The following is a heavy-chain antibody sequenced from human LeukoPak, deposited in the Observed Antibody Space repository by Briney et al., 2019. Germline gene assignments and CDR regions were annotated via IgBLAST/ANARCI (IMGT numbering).Heavy chain of an antibody. CDR2: INPDGGST. CDR1: GYTFTSYR. V-gene: IGHV1-46*01. Sequence: ASVKVSCKASGYTFTSYRIQWVRQAPGQGLEWMGLINPDGGSTAYAHKFQGRVIMTRDTSTSTAYMDLSSLISEDTAVYHCARAPRNSSTMLDFWGQGTLVTISS. CDR3: ARAPRNSSTMLDF. D-gene: IGHD6-13*01. J-gene: IGHJ4*02.